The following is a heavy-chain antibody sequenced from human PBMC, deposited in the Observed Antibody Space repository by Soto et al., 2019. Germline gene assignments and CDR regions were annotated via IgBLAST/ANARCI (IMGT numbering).Heavy chain of an antibody. Sequence: QVQLVQSGPEVKKTGSSMKVSCKASGGHFRGYGLNWVRQAPGQGLEWIGGIIPNFGAPNYAQKFQGRVSITADAVTTTIYMELKGLRSEDTAVYYCANPARDFYGPFYQHSGLDVWGQGTRLTVSS. CDR1: GGHFRGYG. CDR2: IIPNFGAP. J-gene: IGHJ6*02. V-gene: IGHV1-69*01. CDR3: ANPARDFYGPFYQHSGLDV. D-gene: IGHD3-16*01.